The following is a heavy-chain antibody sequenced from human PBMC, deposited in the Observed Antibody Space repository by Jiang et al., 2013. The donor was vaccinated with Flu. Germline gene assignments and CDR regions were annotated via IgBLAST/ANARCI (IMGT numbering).Heavy chain of an antibody. CDR3: ARNWYGSSAYQRAGRAFDI. Sequence: GPGLVKPSETLSLTCTVSGGSISSYYWSWIRQPPGKGLEWIGYIYYSGSTNYNPSLKSRVTISIDTSKNQFSLKLSSVTAADTAVYYCARNWYGSSAYQRAGRAFDIWGQGTMVTVSS. J-gene: IGHJ3*02. CDR1: GGSISSYY. V-gene: IGHV4-59*08. D-gene: IGHD3-22*01. CDR2: IYYSGST.